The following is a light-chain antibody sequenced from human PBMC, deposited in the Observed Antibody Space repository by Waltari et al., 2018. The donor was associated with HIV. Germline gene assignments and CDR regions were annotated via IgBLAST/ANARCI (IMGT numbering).Light chain of an antibody. CDR3: CSYAGSSIVV. J-gene: IGLJ2*01. CDR1: SSDVGCYNY. CDR2: DVS. V-gene: IGLV2-23*02. Sequence: QSALTQPASVSGSPGQSITISCTGTSSDVGCYNYVSWYQQHPGKAPKLMIYDVSKRPSGVSNRFSGSKSGNTASLTISGLQAEDEADYYCCSYAGSSIVVFGGGTKLTVL.